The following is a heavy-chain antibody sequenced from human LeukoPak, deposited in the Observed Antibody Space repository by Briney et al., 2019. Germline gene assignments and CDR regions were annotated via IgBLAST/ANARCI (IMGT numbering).Heavy chain of an antibody. V-gene: IGHV4-59*11. Sequence: SETLSLTCTVSGDSLSSHFWSWIRQPAGKGLEWIGYIHYIGSTNYKPSLKSQVTISVDTSKTQFSLRLSSVAAADTDVYYCARRQGTTTGTTIYYYYYMDVWGKGTTVTVSS. CDR1: GDSLSSHF. CDR2: IHYIGST. CDR3: ARRQGTTTGTTIYYYYYMDV. J-gene: IGHJ6*03. D-gene: IGHD1-1*01.